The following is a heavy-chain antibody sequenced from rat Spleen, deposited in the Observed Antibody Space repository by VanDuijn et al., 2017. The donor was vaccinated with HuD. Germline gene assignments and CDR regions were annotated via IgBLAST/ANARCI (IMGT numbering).Heavy chain of an antibody. CDR1: AYSITSSYR. CDR2: INSAGST. CDR3: TRGEEAIGGY. Sequence: EVQLQESGPGLVKPSQSLSLTCSVTAYSITSSYRWNWIRKFPGNKLEWMGYINSAGSTNYNPSLKSRISITRDTSKNQFFLQVNSVTTDDTATYYCTRGEEAIGGYWGQGVMVTVSS. V-gene: IGHV3-3*01. D-gene: IGHD1-11*01. J-gene: IGHJ2*01.